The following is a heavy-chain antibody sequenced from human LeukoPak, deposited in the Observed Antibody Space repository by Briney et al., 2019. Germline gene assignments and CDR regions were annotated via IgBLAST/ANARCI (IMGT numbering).Heavy chain of an antibody. D-gene: IGHD1-26*01. CDR2: VSAYNGNT. CDR3: ARGPLSGSYGDY. V-gene: IGHV1-18*01. Sequence: ASVKVSCKASGYSFTSYGISWVRQAPGQGLEWMGWVSAYNGNTDYAQKFQGRVTMTTDTSTTTAYMELRSLKSDATAVYYCARGPLSGSYGDYWGQGTLVTVSS. CDR1: GYSFTSYG. J-gene: IGHJ4*02.